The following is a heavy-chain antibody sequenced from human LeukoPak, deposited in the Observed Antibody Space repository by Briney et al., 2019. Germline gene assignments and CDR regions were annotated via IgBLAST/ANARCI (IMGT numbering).Heavy chain of an antibody. CDR2: ISGSGGST. Sequence: PGGSLRLSCAASGFTFSSYAVSWVRQAPGKGLEWVSAISGSGGSTYYADSVKGRFTISRDNSKNTLYLQMNSLRAEDTAVYYCAKGQQWLVRGDWFDPWGQGTLVTVSS. J-gene: IGHJ5*02. CDR3: AKGQQWLVRGDWFDP. CDR1: GFTFSSYA. D-gene: IGHD6-19*01. V-gene: IGHV3-23*01.